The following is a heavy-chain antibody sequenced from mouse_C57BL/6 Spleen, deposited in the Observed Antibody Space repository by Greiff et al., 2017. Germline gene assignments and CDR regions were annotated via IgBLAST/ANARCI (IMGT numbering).Heavy chain of an antibody. Sequence: VQLQQSGAELVKPGASVKMSCKASGYTFTSYWITWVKQRPGQGLEWIGDIYPGSGSTNYNEKFKSKATLTVDTSSSTAYMQLSSLTSEDSAVYYCARETYYYGSSYYFDYWGQGTTLTVSS. CDR2: IYPGSGST. V-gene: IGHV1-55*01. CDR3: ARETYYYGSSYYFDY. J-gene: IGHJ2*01. CDR1: GYTFTSYW. D-gene: IGHD1-1*01.